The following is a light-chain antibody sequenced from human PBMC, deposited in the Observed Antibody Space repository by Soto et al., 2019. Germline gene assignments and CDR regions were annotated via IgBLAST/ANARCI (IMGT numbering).Light chain of an antibody. CDR1: QSVSSS. J-gene: IGKJ1*01. CDR2: DTS. V-gene: IGKV3D-15*01. Sequence: EIVMTQSPATLSVSPGERATLSCRASQSVSSSLAWYQQKPGQAPRLLIFDTSRRATGIPDRFTGSGSGIEFSLTISSLLSEDSAFYYCQQYFNWPLTWTFGPGTKV. CDR3: QQYFNWPLTWT.